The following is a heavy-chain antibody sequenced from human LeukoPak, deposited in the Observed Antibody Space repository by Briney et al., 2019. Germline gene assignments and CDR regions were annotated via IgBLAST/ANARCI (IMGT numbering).Heavy chain of an antibody. V-gene: IGHV1-2*06. J-gene: IGHJ4*02. CDR2: INPNSGVT. CDR3: ARGLSSSWRFDY. CDR1: GYTFTGYY. D-gene: IGHD6-13*01. Sequence: ASVKVSCKASGYTFTGYYVHWVRQAPGQGFEWMGRINPNSGVTNYAQKFQGRVTMTRDTSISTAYMELSRLISDDTAIYCCARGLSSSWRFDYWGQGTLVTVSS.